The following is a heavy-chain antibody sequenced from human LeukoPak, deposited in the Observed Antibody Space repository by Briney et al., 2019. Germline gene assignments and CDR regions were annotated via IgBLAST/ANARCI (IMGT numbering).Heavy chain of an antibody. Sequence: GESLKISCKGSGYSFTSYWISWVRQMPGKGLEWMGRIDPSDSYTNYSPSFQGHVTISADKSISTAYLQWSSLKASDTAMYYCVKSPIVVVPAAMGGNDYWGQGTLVTVSS. V-gene: IGHV5-10-1*01. D-gene: IGHD2-2*01. J-gene: IGHJ4*02. CDR3: VKSPIVVVPAAMGGNDY. CDR2: IDPSDSYT. CDR1: GYSFTSYW.